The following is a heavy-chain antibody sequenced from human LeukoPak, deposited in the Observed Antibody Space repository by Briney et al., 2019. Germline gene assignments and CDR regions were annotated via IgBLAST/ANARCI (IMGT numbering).Heavy chain of an antibody. CDR1: GGSFSGYS. Sequence: SETLSLTCAVYGGSFSGYSWSWIRQPPGKGLEWIGYIYHSGSTYYNPSLKSRVTISVDRSKNQFSLRLSSVTAADTAVYYCARGDYYDSSGYYSSWGQGTLVTVSS. CDR3: ARGDYYDSSGYYSS. V-gene: IGHV4-30-2*01. CDR2: IYHSGST. J-gene: IGHJ5*02. D-gene: IGHD3-22*01.